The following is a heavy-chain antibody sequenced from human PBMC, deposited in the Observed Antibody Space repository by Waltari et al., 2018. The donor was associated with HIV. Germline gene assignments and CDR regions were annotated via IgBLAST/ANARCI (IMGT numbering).Heavy chain of an antibody. Sequence: EVQLVQSGAEVKKAGESLKISCKGSGYSFTPYWIGWVRQKPGKGLEWMGIICPCDAETIYSPSFEGQGTISADKSISTAYLQWTSLKTSDTAKYYCARCPLGQQVQLVNWFDHWGQGTLVTVSS. D-gene: IGHD1-1*01. V-gene: IGHV5-51*01. CDR2: ICPCDAET. CDR3: ARCPLGQQVQLVNWFDH. CDR1: GYSFTPYW. J-gene: IGHJ5*02.